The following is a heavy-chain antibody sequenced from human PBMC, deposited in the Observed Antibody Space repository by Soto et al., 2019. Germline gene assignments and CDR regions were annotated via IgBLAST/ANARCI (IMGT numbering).Heavy chain of an antibody. Sequence: QITLKESGPTLVKPTQTLTLTCTFSAFSLSTGGVGVGWIRQPPGKALEWLALIYWDDDKRYSPSLRSRLTITKDTSNNQVVLTMTNMDPVDTATYYCIQSRCGGDCLQSYASYYYGMDVWGQGTTVTVSS. J-gene: IGHJ6*02. V-gene: IGHV2-5*02. CDR1: AFSLSTGGVG. D-gene: IGHD2-21*02. CDR2: IYWDDDK. CDR3: IQSRCGGDCLQSYASYYYGMDV.